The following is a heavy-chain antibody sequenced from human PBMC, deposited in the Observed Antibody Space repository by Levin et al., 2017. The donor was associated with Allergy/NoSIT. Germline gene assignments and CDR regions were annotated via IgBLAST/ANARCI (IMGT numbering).Heavy chain of an antibody. V-gene: IGHV3-13*04. J-gene: IGHJ4*02. CDR1: GFTFSSYD. CDR2: IGTAGDT. D-gene: IGHD3-10*01. CDR3: ARGHHGSGSYDY. Sequence: GGSLRLSCAASGFTFSSYDMHWVRQATGKGLEWVSAIGTAGDTYYPGSVKGRFTISRENAKNSLYLQMNSLRAGDTAVYYCARGHHGSGSYDYWGQGTLVTVSS.